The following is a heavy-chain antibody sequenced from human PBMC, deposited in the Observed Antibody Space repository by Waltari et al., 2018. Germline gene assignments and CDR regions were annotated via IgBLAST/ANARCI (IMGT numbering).Heavy chain of an antibody. CDR3: ASQNSSSWYGFDY. Sequence: QVQLVQSGAEVKKPGSSVKVSCKASGGHFRSYAISWVRQAPGQGLEWMGGIIPIFGTANYAQKFQGRVTITTDESTSTAYMELSSLRSEDTAVYYCASQNSSSWYGFDYWGQGTLVTVSS. D-gene: IGHD6-13*01. CDR1: GGHFRSYA. V-gene: IGHV1-69*05. J-gene: IGHJ4*02. CDR2: IIPIFGTA.